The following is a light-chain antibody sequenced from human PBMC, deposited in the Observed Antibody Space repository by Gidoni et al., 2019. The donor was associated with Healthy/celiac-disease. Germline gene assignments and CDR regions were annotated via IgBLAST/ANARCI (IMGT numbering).Light chain of an antibody. Sequence: ESVLTQPPGTLSLSPGERATLSCRASQSVSSSYLAWYQQRPGQAPRLLIYGASSRATGIPDRFSGSGSGTDFTLTISRLEPEDFAVYYCHQYGSSPTFGGGTKVEIK. CDR1: QSVSSSY. CDR2: GAS. V-gene: IGKV3-20*01. J-gene: IGKJ4*01. CDR3: HQYGSSPT.